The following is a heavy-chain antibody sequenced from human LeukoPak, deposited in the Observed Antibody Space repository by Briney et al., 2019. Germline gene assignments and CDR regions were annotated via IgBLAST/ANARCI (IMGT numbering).Heavy chain of an antibody. CDR1: GFTFSNYA. CDR3: AKAWNYYGSGSYSDY. D-gene: IGHD3-10*01. J-gene: IGHJ4*02. CDR2: ISGSGGST. V-gene: IGHV3-23*01. Sequence: GGSLRLSCVASGFTFSNYAMSWVRQAPGKGLEWVSGISGSGGSTYYADSVKGRFTVSRDKSKNTLYLQMNSLRAEDTAVYYCAKAWNYYGSGSYSDYWGQGTLVTVSS.